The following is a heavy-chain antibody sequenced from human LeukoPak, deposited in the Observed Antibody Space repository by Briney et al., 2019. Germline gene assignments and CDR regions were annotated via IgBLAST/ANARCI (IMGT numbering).Heavy chain of an antibody. Sequence: GGSLRLSCAASGFTFSSYGMHWVRQAPGKGLEWVGIISYDGNNKYYADSVKGRFTISRDNSKTTLYLQMNSVRAEDTAVYYCARAVVVSAADYWGQGTLVTVCS. CDR1: GFTFSSYG. CDR3: ARAVVVSAADY. D-gene: IGHD2-21*02. CDR2: ISYDGNNK. V-gene: IGHV3-30*03. J-gene: IGHJ4*02.